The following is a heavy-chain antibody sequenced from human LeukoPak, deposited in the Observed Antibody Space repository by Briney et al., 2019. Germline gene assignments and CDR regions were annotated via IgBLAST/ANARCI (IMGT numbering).Heavy chain of an antibody. J-gene: IGHJ4*02. CDR1: GFPFSRYW. V-gene: IGHV3-48*03. Sequence: PGGSLRLSCAASGFPFSRYWLNWVRQAPGKGLDWVSYISSSGSTIYYADSVKGRFTISRDNAKNSLYLQLNSLRAEDTAVYYCARDFYGGSDYWGQGTLVTVSS. CDR3: ARDFYGGSDY. D-gene: IGHD4-23*01. CDR2: ISSSGSTI.